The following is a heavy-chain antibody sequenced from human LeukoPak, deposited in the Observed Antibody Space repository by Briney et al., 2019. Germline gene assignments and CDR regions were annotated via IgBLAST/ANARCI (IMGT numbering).Heavy chain of an antibody. Sequence: ERSLRLSCAASGSIFSSHAMHWVRQAPGKGLEWVARIDGSNTYHADSVKGRFTVSRDNSKDTLYLQMNSLRVEDTAVYYCVRDGDSSVWPADVWGQGTTVIVSS. CDR3: VRDGDSSVWPADV. CDR2: IDGSNT. CDR1: GSIFSSHA. J-gene: IGHJ6*02. V-gene: IGHV3-30*04. D-gene: IGHD5/OR15-5a*01.